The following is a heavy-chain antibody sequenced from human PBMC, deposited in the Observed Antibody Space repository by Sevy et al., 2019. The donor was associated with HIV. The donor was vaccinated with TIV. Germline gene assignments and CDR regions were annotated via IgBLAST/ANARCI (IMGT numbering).Heavy chain of an antibody. V-gene: IGHV4-31*03. CDR1: GGSISSHSYY. Sequence: SETLSLTCSVSGGSISSHSYYWTWIRQHPGKGLEWIGYIHYSGRTYYNPSLKSRVTISLDTSKNEFSLRLRSVTAADTAVYYCARDHGYSNCWFPYYYYYYGMDVWGPGTTVTVSS. J-gene: IGHJ6*02. CDR3: ARDHGYSNCWFPYYYYYYGMDV. D-gene: IGHD6-19*01. CDR2: IHYSGRT.